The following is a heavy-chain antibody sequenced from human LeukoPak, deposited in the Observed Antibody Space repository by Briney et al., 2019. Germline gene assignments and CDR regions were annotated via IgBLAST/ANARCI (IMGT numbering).Heavy chain of an antibody. CDR1: GGSISSSSYY. V-gene: IGHV4-39*07. J-gene: IGHJ6*03. Sequence: SETLSLTCTVSGGSISSSSYYWGWIRQPPGKGLEWIGSIYYSGSTYYNPSLKSRVTISVDTSKNQFSLKLSSVTAADTAVYYCARDSQNSSSWRLRYYYYYMDVWGKGTTVAVSS. CDR2: IYYSGST. D-gene: IGHD6-13*01. CDR3: ARDSQNSSSWRLRYYYYYMDV.